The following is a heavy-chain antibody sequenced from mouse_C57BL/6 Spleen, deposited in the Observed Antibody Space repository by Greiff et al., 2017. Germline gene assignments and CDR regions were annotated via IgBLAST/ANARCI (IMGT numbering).Heavy chain of an antibody. CDR3: ARGGSSGLYYFDY. V-gene: IGHV1-59*01. CDR2: IDPSDSYT. Sequence: QVQLQQPGAELVRPGTSVKLSCKASGYTFTSYWMHWVKQRPGQGLEWIGVIDPSDSYTNYNQKFKGKATLTVDTSSSTAYMQLSSLTSEDSAVYYCARGGSSGLYYFDYWGQGTTLTVSS. CDR1: GYTFTSYW. J-gene: IGHJ2*01. D-gene: IGHD3-2*02.